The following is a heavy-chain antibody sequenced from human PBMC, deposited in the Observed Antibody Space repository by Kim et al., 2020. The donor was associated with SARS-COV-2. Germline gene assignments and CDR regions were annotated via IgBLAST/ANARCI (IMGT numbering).Heavy chain of an antibody. CDR1: GDSVSSNSAA. CDR3: ARGPTSVARYRYYFDY. D-gene: IGHD6-19*01. V-gene: IGHV6-1*01. J-gene: IGHJ4*02. Sequence: SQTLSLTCAISGDSVSSNSAAWNWIRQSPSRGLEWLGRTYYRSKWYNDYAVSVKSRITINPDTSKNQFSLQLNSVTPEDTAVYYCARGPTSVARYRYYFDYWGQGTLVTVSS. CDR2: TYYRSKWYN.